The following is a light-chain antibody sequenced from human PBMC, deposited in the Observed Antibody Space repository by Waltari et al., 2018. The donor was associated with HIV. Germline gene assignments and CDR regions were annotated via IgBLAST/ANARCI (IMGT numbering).Light chain of an antibody. V-gene: IGLV2-14*03. CDR3: TSYTTSDTLR. Sequence: QSVLTQPASVSGSPGQSATISCPRPSSDFGFVNFVSWYQQYPGKAPTLIIYEVSSRPSGVSDRFSGSKSGNTASLTISGLQNEDEADYFCTSYTTSDTLRFGGGTKVTVL. CDR1: SSDFGFVNF. J-gene: IGLJ3*02. CDR2: EVS.